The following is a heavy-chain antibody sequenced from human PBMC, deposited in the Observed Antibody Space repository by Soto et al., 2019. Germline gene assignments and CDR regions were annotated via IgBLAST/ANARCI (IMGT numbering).Heavy chain of an antibody. CDR1: GGTFSSYA. V-gene: IGHV1-69*13. Sequence: EASVKVSCKASGGTFSSYAISWVRQAPGQGLEWMGGIIPIFGTANYAQKFQGRVTITADESTSTAYMELSSLRSEDTAVYYCARDPYTAMGEYYFDYWGQGTLVTVSS. D-gene: IGHD5-18*01. J-gene: IGHJ4*02. CDR3: ARDPYTAMGEYYFDY. CDR2: IIPIFGTA.